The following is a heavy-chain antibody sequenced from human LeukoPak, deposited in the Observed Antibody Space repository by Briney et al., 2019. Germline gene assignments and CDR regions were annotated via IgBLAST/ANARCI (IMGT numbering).Heavy chain of an antibody. Sequence: ASVKVSCKASGGTFSSYAISWVRQAPGQGLEWMGGIIPIFGTANYAQKFQGRVTITTDESTSTAYMELSSLRSEDTAVYYCACEDRITIFGVVTYFDYWGQGTLVTVSS. V-gene: IGHV1-69*05. CDR1: GGTFSSYA. D-gene: IGHD3-3*01. CDR3: ACEDRITIFGVVTYFDY. CDR2: IIPIFGTA. J-gene: IGHJ4*02.